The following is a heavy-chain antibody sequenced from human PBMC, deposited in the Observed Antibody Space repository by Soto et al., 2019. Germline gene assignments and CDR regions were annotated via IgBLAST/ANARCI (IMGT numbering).Heavy chain of an antibody. V-gene: IGHV3-30*18. CDR2: ITHDGNTQ. CDR3: AKDREDTAMIFDS. Sequence: QVQLVESGGGVVQPGRSLRLSCAASGFTFRSYGMHWVRQVPGKGLEWVAVITHDGNTQYYADSVKGQFTISRDNSKNTLYLQMNSLRAEDTAAYSCAKDREDTAMIFDSWGQGTLVTVSS. J-gene: IGHJ4*02. D-gene: IGHD5-18*01. CDR1: GFTFRSYG.